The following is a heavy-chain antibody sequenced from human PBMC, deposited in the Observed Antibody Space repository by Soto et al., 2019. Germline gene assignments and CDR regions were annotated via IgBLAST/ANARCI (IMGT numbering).Heavy chain of an antibody. V-gene: IGHV1-18*01. J-gene: IGHJ4*02. CDR1: GYTFTSYG. CDR3: ARELRITTAGPRPYDY. Sequence: ASVKVSCKASGYTFTSYGISWVRQAPGQGLEWMGWASAYNGNTNYAQKLQGRVTMTTDTSTSTAYMELRSLRSDDTAVFYCARELRITTAGPRPYDYWGQGTLVTVSS. CDR2: ASAYNGNT. D-gene: IGHD6-13*01.